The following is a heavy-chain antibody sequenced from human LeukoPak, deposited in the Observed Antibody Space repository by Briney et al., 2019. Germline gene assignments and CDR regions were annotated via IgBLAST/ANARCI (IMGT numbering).Heavy chain of an antibody. J-gene: IGHJ6*03. CDR2: INHSGST. CDR3: ARLAPLRITMVRGVQRYMDV. Sequence: PSETLSLTCTVSGGSISSSSYYWGWIRQPPGKGLEWIGEINHSGSTNYNPSLKSRVTISVDTSKNQFSLKLSSVTAADTAVYYCARLAPLRITMVRGVQRYMDVWGKGTTVTISS. V-gene: IGHV4-39*07. CDR1: GGSISSSSYY. D-gene: IGHD3-10*01.